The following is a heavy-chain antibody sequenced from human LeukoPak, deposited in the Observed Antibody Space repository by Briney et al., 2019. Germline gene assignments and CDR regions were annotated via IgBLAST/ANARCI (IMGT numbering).Heavy chain of an antibody. V-gene: IGHV5-51*01. CDR2: IYPGDSDT. CDR3: ARGYCSGGSCYYYGMDV. D-gene: IGHD2-15*01. J-gene: IGHJ6*02. Sequence: GESLKISCKGSGYSFTSYWIGWVRQMPGKGLEWMGIIYPGDSDTRYSPSFQGQVTISADKSISTAYLQWSSLKASDTAMYYCARGYCSGGSCYYYGMDVWGQGNTVTVSS. CDR1: GYSFTSYW.